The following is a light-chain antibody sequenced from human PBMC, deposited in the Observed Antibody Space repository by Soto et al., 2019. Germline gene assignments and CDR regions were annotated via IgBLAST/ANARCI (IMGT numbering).Light chain of an antibody. CDR1: SSDVGGYNY. V-gene: IGLV2-11*01. CDR3: CSYAGSYTLYV. Sequence: QSALTQPRSVSGSPGQSGTISCTGTSSDVGGYNYVSWYQQHPGKAPKLMIYDVSKRPSGVPDRFSGSKSGNTASLTISGLQAEDEADYYCCSYAGSYTLYVFGTGTKLTVL. J-gene: IGLJ1*01. CDR2: DVS.